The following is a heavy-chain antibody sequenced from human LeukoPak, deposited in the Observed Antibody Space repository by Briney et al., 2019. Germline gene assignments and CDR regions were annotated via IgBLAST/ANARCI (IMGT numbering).Heavy chain of an antibody. CDR2: IIPILGIA. J-gene: IGHJ5*02. CDR1: GGTFSSYA. Sequence: SVKVSCKASGGTFSSYAISWVRQAPGQGLEWMGRIIPILGIANYAQKFQGRVTITADKSTSTAYMELSSLRSEDTAVYCCARDFGIAAAGTDWFDPWGQGTLVTVSS. CDR3: ARDFGIAAAGTDWFDP. V-gene: IGHV1-69*04. D-gene: IGHD6-13*01.